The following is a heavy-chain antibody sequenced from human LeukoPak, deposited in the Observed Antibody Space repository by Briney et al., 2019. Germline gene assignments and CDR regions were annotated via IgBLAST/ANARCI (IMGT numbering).Heavy chain of an antibody. CDR3: AREGYSSGWNGFGAFDI. CDR2: IWNDGSNK. V-gene: IGHV3-33*01. CDR1: GFTFSSYG. D-gene: IGHD6-19*01. J-gene: IGHJ3*02. Sequence: GRTLRLSCAASGFTFSSYGMHWVRQAPGKGLEWVARIWNDGSNKYYADSAKGRFTISRDNSKNTLYLQMNSLRAEDTAVYYCAREGYSSGWNGFGAFDIWGQGTMVTVSS.